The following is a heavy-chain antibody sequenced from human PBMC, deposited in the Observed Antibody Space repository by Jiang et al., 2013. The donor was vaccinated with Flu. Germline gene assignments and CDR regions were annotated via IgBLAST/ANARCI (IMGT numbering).Heavy chain of an antibody. D-gene: IGHD3-16*01. CDR1: GYTFTSYG. V-gene: IGHV1-3*04. CDR3: TRDERLGPYYFNY. Sequence: KPGASVKVSCKASGYTFTSYGMHWVRQAPGQRLEWMGWINSGNGNTIYSQNFQDRVTFTRDSFASTAYMELSSLRSEDTAVYYCTRDERLGPYYFNYWGQGTLVTVSS. J-gene: IGHJ4*02. CDR2: INSGNGNT.